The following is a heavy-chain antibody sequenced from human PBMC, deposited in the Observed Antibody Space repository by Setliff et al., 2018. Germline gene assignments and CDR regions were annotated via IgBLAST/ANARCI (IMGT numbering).Heavy chain of an antibody. D-gene: IGHD3-3*01. CDR2: INPSGGTT. J-gene: IGHJ3*02. V-gene: IGHV1-46*01. CDR1: GYTFTTYY. Sequence: GASVKVSCKASGYTFTTYYMHWVRQAPGQGLEWMGIINPSGGTTSYAQKFQGRVTMTRDTSTSTVYMELSSLRSEDTAMYYCASFGVGLAFDIWGQGTMVTVSS. CDR3: ASFGVGLAFDI.